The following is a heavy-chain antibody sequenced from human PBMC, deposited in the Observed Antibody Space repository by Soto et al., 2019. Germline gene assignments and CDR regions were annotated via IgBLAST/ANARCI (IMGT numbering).Heavy chain of an antibody. Sequence: GESLKISCKVSGYSFTTYCITWVRQMPGQGLEWMGRIDPSDSYTHYSPSFQGHVTISTDRSISTAYLQWSSLKASDTAMYYCARLSCSRTTFYYGMDVWGQGTVVTVS. CDR2: IDPSDSYT. J-gene: IGHJ6*02. V-gene: IGHV5-10-1*01. D-gene: IGHD2-2*01. CDR3: ARLSCSRTTFYYGMDV. CDR1: GYSFTTYC.